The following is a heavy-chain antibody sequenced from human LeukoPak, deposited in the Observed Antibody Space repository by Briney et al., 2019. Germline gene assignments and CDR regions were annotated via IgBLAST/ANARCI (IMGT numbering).Heavy chain of an antibody. D-gene: IGHD3-22*01. CDR2: ISSSGSTI. Sequence: GGSLRLSCAASGFTFSSYSMNWVRQAPGKGLEWVSCISSSGSTIYYADSVKGRFTISRDNAKNSLYLQMNSLRAEDTALYYCAKDESYYYDSSGYPNYWGQGTLVTVSS. CDR3: AKDESYYYDSSGYPNY. V-gene: IGHV3-48*04. CDR1: GFTFSSYS. J-gene: IGHJ4*02.